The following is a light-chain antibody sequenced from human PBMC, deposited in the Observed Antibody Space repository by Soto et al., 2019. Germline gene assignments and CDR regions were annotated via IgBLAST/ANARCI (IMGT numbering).Light chain of an antibody. CDR2: AAS. CDR1: QSISNY. CDR3: QQSYSTPRT. Sequence: DIQMTQCPSSVSASVGDRVTITCRASQSISNYLNWYQQKPGKAPKLLMYAASSLQSGVPSRFGGSGSGTDFTLTISSLQPEDFATYYCQQSYSTPRTFGQGTKVEIK. J-gene: IGKJ1*01. V-gene: IGKV1-39*01.